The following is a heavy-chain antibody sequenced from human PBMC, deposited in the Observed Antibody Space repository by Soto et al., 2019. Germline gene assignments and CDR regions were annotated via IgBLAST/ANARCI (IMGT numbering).Heavy chain of an antibody. CDR2: NYYKGDN. V-gene: IGHV4-39*01. J-gene: IGHJ3*01. CDR3: ARRLIDNWNQAHAFNF. Sequence: QLQLQESGPGLVKPAETLSLKCAVSGGSVSSGNYFWGWLRQPPGKVLEWSGNNYYKGDNYYSPSLKTRVPTSVDTAQNQSTLRRTSATAADSAVYCCARRLIDNWNQAHAFNFWGQGTLVTVSS. D-gene: IGHD1-20*01. CDR1: GGSVSSGNYF.